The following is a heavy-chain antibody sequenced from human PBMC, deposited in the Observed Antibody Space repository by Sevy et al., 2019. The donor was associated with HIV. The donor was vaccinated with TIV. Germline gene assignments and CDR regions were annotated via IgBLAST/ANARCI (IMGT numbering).Heavy chain of an antibody. V-gene: IGHV3-30-3*01. Sequence: GGSLRLSCAASGFRFSTHAMHWVRQAPGKGLDWVALISYDGSAKYYADSVKGRFTISRDNSKNTLYLQMSSLRVEDTAIYYCARDLVTRNRDPNCGHWGQGTQVTVSS. CDR3: ARDLVTRNRDPNCGH. CDR1: GFRFSTHA. J-gene: IGHJ4*02. D-gene: IGHD2-21*01. CDR2: ISYDGSAK.